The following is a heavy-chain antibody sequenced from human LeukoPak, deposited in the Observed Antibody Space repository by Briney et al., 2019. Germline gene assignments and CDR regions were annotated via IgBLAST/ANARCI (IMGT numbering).Heavy chain of an antibody. CDR3: ARRAAAGLDY. J-gene: IGHJ4*02. CDR2: IYYSGST. V-gene: IGHV4-59*08. D-gene: IGHD6-13*01. CDR1: GGSISIYY. Sequence: SETLSLTCTVSGGSISIYYWSWIRQPPGKGLEWIGYIYYSGSTSYNPSLKSRVTISVDTSKNQFSLKLSSVTAADTAVYYCARRAAAGLDYWGQGTLVTVSS.